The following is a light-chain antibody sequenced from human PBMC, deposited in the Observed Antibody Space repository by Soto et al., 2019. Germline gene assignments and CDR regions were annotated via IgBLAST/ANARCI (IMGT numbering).Light chain of an antibody. CDR2: GAS. Sequence: EIVMTQSPATLSVSPGERATLSCRASQSVSSNLAWYQQKPGQAPRLLIYGASTRAIGIPARFSGSGSGTEFTLTISSLQSEDFAVYYCQQYNNWPFTFGHGTKVDIK. CDR1: QSVSSN. V-gene: IGKV3-15*01. J-gene: IGKJ3*01. CDR3: QQYNNWPFT.